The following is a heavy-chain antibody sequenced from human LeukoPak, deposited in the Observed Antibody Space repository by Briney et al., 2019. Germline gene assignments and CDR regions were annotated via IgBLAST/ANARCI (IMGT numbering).Heavy chain of an antibody. Sequence: ASVKVSCKASGYTFTSYGISWVRQAPGQGLEWMGWISAYNGNTNYAQKLQGRVTMTRDTSTSTAYMELRSLRSDDTAVYYCARLPYYYGSGRGNWFDPWGQGTLVTVSS. J-gene: IGHJ5*02. V-gene: IGHV1-18*01. CDR1: GYTFTSYG. CDR2: ISAYNGNT. CDR3: ARLPYYYGSGRGNWFDP. D-gene: IGHD3-10*01.